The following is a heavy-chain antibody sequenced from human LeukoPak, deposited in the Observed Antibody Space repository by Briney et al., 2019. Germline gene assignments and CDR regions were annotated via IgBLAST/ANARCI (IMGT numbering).Heavy chain of an antibody. V-gene: IGHV3-30*04. CDR2: ISYDGSNK. CDR1: GFTFGDYA. Sequence: GGSLRLSCTASGFTFGDYAITWVRQAPGKGLEWVAVISYDGSNKYYADSVKGRFTISRDNSKNTLYLQVNSLRAEDTAVYYCARGASSIAVAGYFDYWGQGTLVTVSS. D-gene: IGHD6-19*01. J-gene: IGHJ4*02. CDR3: ARGASSIAVAGYFDY.